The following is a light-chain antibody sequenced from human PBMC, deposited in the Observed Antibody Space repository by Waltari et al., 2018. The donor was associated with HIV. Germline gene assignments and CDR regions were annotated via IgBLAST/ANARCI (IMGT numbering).Light chain of an antibody. CDR3: SSYGGSANLL. J-gene: IGLJ2*01. CDR2: EVS. CDR1: SSDIGGYTY. Sequence: QSALTQPPSASGSPGQSVTISCTGTSSDIGGYTYVSWYQQYPGKAPKLMIYEVSNGASGVPGCSSGTKAANTAALTVSGLQAEDEADYYCSSYGGSANLLFGGGTKLTVL. V-gene: IGLV2-8*01.